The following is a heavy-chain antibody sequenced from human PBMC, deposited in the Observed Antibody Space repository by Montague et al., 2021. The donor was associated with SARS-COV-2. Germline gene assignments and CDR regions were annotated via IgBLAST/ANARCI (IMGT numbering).Heavy chain of an antibody. V-gene: IGHV4-39*01. CDR3: ARQDDILTGYFYYGMDV. CDR2: IYYSGRT. Sequence: SETLSLTCTVSGGSISSSTYYWGWIRQPPGKGLEWIGSIYYSGRTYYNPSLKSRVTISVDTSKNQFSLKLSSVTAADTAVYYCARQDDILTGYFYYGMDVWGRGTTVTVSS. J-gene: IGHJ6*02. CDR1: GGSISSSTYY. D-gene: IGHD3-9*01.